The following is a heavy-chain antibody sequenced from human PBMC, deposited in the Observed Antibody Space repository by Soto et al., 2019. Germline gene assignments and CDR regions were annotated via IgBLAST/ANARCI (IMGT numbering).Heavy chain of an antibody. CDR2: ISPSTGNT. V-gene: IGHV1-18*01. J-gene: IGHJ2*01. CDR1: GYTFMKYA. Sequence: QVHLVQSGAEMKEPGASVKVSCQDSGYTFMKYAISWVRQAPGQGLEWLGWISPSTGNTDQAQGFQDRVTVPFDSSPITANMDLGSLGDVHAAVYYCARCYCSLGSCFTMWHLDLWRQGTLVTVSS. CDR3: ARCYCSLGSCFTMWHLDL. D-gene: IGHD2-21*01.